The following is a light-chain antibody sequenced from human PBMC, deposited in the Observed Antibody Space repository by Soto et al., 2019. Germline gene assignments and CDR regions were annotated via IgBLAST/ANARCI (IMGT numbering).Light chain of an antibody. V-gene: IGKV3-20*01. Sequence: EIVLTQSPGTLSLSPGERGTLSCRASQSVSSSYLAWYQQKPGQAPRLLIPAASSRATGIPDRFSGSGSGTDFTLIIGRLEPEDFAVYYCQQYGSSPGRTFGPGTKVDIK. J-gene: IGKJ3*01. CDR3: QQYGSSPGRT. CDR1: QSVSSSY. CDR2: AAS.